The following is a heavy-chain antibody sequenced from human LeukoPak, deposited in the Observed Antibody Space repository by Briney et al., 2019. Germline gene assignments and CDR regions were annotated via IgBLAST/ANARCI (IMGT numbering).Heavy chain of an antibody. CDR1: GFTFSPYF. Sequence: GGSLRLSCTASGFTFSPYFMSWVRQSPGKRLEWVSAINDDTPYYEDSVKRRCTVSRDNSRDNLYLQLNSLRAEYTAIYYCSKEHDLWHEEGNWFDTWGQGVLVTVSS. CDR3: SKEHDLWHEEGNWFDT. CDR2: INDDTP. J-gene: IGHJ5*02. D-gene: IGHD3-3*01. V-gene: IGHV3-23*01.